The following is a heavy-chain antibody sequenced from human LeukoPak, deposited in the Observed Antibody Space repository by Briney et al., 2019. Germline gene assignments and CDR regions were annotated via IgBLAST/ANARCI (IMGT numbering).Heavy chain of an antibody. CDR3: ARDFSALVGATPICYYYGMDV. CDR2: ISYDGSNK. D-gene: IGHD1-26*01. Sequence: PGRSLRLSCAASGFTFSSYAMHWVRQAPGKGLEWVAVISYDGSNKYYADSVKGRFTISRDNSKNTLYLQMNSLRAEDTAVYYCARDFSALVGATPICYYYGMDVWGQGTTVTVSS. J-gene: IGHJ6*02. CDR1: GFTFSSYA. V-gene: IGHV3-30-3*01.